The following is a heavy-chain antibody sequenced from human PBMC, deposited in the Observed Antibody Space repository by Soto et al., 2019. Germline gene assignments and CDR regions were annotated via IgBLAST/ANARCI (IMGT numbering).Heavy chain of an antibody. CDR3: ARTVATFEFYPYYYYMDV. V-gene: IGHV3-21*01. CDR2: ISSSSSYI. CDR1: GFTFSSYS. Sequence: GGSLRLSCAASGFTFSSYSMNWVRQAPGKGLEWVSSISSSSSYIYYADSVKGRFTISRDNAKNSLYLQMNSLRAEDTAVYYCARTVATFEFYPYYYYMDVWGKGTTVTVSS. J-gene: IGHJ6*03. D-gene: IGHD5-12*01.